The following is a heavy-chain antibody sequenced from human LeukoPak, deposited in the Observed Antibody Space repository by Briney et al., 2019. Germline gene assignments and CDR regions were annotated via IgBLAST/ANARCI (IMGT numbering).Heavy chain of an antibody. CDR2: ISGDGTNT. J-gene: IGHJ4*02. V-gene: IGHV3-74*01. Sequence: QPGGSLRLSCAASGFTFSTFWMHWVRQAPGKGLMWVSRISGDGTNTDYAASVKGRFTISRDNAKNTLCLLMSSLRAEDTAVYYCARGTSSYDYWGQGTLVTVSS. CDR1: GFTFSTFW. CDR3: ARGTSSYDY.